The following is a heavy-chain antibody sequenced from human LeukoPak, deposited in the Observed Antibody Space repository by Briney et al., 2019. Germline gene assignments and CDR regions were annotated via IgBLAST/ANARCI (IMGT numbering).Heavy chain of an antibody. CDR2: IRSKAYGGTT. CDR3: TRDGIGVVVTANYYYYYMDV. V-gene: IGHV3-49*04. Sequence: GGSLRLSCAASGFTFSSYWMSWVRQAPGKGLEWVGFIRSKAYGGTTEYAASVKGRFTISRDDSKSIAYLQMNSLKTEDTAVYYCTRDGIGVVVTANYYYYYMDVWGKGTTVTVSS. D-gene: IGHD2-21*02. CDR1: GFTFSSYW. J-gene: IGHJ6*03.